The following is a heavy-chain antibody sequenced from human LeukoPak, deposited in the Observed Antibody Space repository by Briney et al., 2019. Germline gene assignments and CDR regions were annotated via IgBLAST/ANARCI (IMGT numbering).Heavy chain of an antibody. CDR1: GYTFSYYG. D-gene: IGHD3-22*01. J-gene: IGHJ4*02. CDR3: ARVAQHRYYYDSSDFRYYFDY. CDR2: ISAYNGHT. Sequence: ASVKVSCNTSGYTFSYYGISWVRQAPGQGLEWMGWISAYNGHTNYAQKLQGRVTMTTDTSTSTAYTELRSLRSDDTAVYYCARVAQHRYYYDSSDFRYYFDYWGQGTLVTVSS. V-gene: IGHV1-18*01.